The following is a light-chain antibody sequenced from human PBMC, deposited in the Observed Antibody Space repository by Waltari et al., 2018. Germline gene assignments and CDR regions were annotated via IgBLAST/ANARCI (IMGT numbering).Light chain of an antibody. Sequence: DIQMTQSPSSLSASVGDTVAITYQASQDIGNNLNWYQQKPGKAPELLICRASTLQSGIPSRFSGSGSGTDFTLTISSLQTEDFATYYCQQGYSYPWTFGQGTKVEIK. CDR1: QDIGNN. V-gene: IGKV1-16*01. J-gene: IGKJ1*01. CDR3: QQGYSYPWT. CDR2: RAS.